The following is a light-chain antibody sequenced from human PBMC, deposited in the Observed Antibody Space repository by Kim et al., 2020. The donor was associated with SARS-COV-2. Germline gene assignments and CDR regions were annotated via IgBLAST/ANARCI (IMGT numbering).Light chain of an antibody. CDR2: GKN. CDR1: SLRRYY. CDR3: NSRDSRGNHLV. V-gene: IGLV3-19*01. J-gene: IGLJ2*01. Sequence: LGQKIRITCPGDSLRRYYASWYQQKPEQAPVLVIYGKNNRPSGIPDRFSGSSSGNTASLTITGAQAEDEADYYCNSRDSRGNHLVFGGGTQLTV.